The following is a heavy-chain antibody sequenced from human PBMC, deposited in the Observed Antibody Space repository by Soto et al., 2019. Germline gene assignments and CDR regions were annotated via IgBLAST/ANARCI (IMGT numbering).Heavy chain of an antibody. D-gene: IGHD2-2*01. CDR2: ISGSGGST. V-gene: IGHV3-23*01. J-gene: IGHJ6*02. CDR1: GFTFNIYA. CDR3: AKDMEAIGKGPNYGMDV. Sequence: GGSLRLSCAASGFTFNIYAMSWVRQAPGKGLEWVSAISGSGGSTYYADSVKGRFTISRDNSKNTLYLQMNSLRAEDTAVYYCAKDMEAIGKGPNYGMDVWGQGTTVTVSS.